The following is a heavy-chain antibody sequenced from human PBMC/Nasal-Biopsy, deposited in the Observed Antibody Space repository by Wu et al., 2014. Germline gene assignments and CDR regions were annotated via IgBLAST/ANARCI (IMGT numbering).Heavy chain of an antibody. J-gene: IGHJ3*02. CDR1: GFIFSDYW. D-gene: IGHD3-16*01. CDR2: IKQDGSET. CDR3: ARGGLWAFDI. V-gene: IGHV3-7*03. Sequence: SCAASGFIFSDYWMYWLRQAPGKGLEWVANIKQDGSETYYVDSVKGRFTVSRDNAKNSLYLQMNSLRAEDTAIYYCARGGLWAFDIWGQGTMVAVSS.